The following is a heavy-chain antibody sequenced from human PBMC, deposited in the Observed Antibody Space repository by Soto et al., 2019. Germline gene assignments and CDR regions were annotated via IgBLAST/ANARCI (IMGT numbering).Heavy chain of an antibody. CDR3: ARAVGPFDY. J-gene: IGHJ4*02. CDR2: IWYDGSHK. CDR1: GFTFSTYG. Sequence: QVQLVESGGGVVQPGRSLRLSCAASGFTFSTYGMHWVRQAPGTGLEWVAVIWYDGSHKDYADSVKGRFTISRDNSKNTLYLQMNSLKVEDTGVYFCARAVGPFDYGVQGTLGAVSS. V-gene: IGHV3-33*01.